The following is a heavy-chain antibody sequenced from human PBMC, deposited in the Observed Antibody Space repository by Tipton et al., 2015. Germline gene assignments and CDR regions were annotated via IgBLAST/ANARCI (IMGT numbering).Heavy chain of an antibody. D-gene: IGHD5-12*01. V-gene: IGHV4-4*07. CDR1: GDSINNYY. J-gene: IGHJ4*02. Sequence: TLSLTCTVSGDSINNYYWSWIRQPAGKGLEWIGRIYTSGLTNYNPSLESRVTMSVDTSKKQFSLNLNSVAAADTAIYYCARDDWGATRYWGQGTLVTVSS. CDR2: IYTSGLT. CDR3: ARDDWGATRY.